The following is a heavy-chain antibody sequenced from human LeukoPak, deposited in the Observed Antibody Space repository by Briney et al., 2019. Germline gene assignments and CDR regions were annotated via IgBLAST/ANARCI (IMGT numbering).Heavy chain of an antibody. D-gene: IGHD2-8*01. V-gene: IGHV1-18*01. CDR1: GYTFTSYG. CDR2: ISAYNGNT. J-gene: IGHJ4*02. Sequence: ASVKVSCKASGYTFTSYGISWVRQAPGQGLEWMGWISAYNGNTNYAQKLQGRVTMTTDTSTSTAYMELRSLRSDDTAVYYCARGGELMVRGENIIDYWGQGTLVTVSS. CDR3: ARGGELMVRGENIIDY.